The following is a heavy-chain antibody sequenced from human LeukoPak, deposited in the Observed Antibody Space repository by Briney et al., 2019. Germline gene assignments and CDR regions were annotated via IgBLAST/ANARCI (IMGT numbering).Heavy chain of an antibody. CDR2: IYHSGIT. CDR3: ARGEGGSFDY. CDR1: GGSISSGGYS. V-gene: IGHV4-30-2*01. Sequence: SQTLSLTCAVSGGSISSGGYSWSWIRQPPGKGLEWIGYIYHSGITYYNPSLKSRVTISVDRSKNQFSLKLSSVTAADTAVYYCARGEGGSFDYWGQGTLVTVSS. J-gene: IGHJ4*02.